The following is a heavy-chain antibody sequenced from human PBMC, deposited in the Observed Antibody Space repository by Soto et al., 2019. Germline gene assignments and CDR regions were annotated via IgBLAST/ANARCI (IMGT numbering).Heavy chain of an antibody. CDR2: ISYDGSNK. CDR3: AKDRIAVAATDGMDV. Sequence: QVQLVESGGGVVQPGRSLRLSCAASGFTFSSYGMHWVRQAPGKGLEWVAVISYDGSNKYYVDSVKGRFTISRDNSKNTLYLQMNSLRAEDTAVYHCAKDRIAVAATDGMDVWGQGTTVTVSS. J-gene: IGHJ6*02. V-gene: IGHV3-30*18. CDR1: GFTFSSYG. D-gene: IGHD6-19*01.